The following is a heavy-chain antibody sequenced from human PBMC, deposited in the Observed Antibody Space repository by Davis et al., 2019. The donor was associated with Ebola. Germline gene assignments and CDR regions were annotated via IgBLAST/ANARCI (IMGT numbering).Heavy chain of an antibody. CDR3: ARTSIVGTTTTASDI. Sequence: ASVKVSCKASGYTFRNSSTSWVRQAPGQGLEWMGWNSAYNGNTNYAQILQGRVTMTTDTSTGTAYMELRSLRSDDTAVYFCARTSIVGTTTTASDIWGQGTKVTVSS. CDR2: NSAYNGNT. J-gene: IGHJ3*02. V-gene: IGHV1-18*01. D-gene: IGHD1-26*01. CDR1: GYTFRNSS.